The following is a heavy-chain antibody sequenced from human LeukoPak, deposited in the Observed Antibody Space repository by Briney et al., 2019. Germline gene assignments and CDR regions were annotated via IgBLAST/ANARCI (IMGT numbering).Heavy chain of an antibody. Sequence: GGSLRLSCAASGFTFSSYWMNSVRQAPGKGLVWVSRIASDGSSTTYADSVKGRFSISRDNAKNTLYLQMNSLRVEDTAVYYCARGRPHGNDYWGQGTLVTVSS. CDR2: IASDGSST. J-gene: IGHJ4*02. CDR3: ARGRPHGNDY. D-gene: IGHD4-23*01. V-gene: IGHV3-74*01. CDR1: GFTFSSYW.